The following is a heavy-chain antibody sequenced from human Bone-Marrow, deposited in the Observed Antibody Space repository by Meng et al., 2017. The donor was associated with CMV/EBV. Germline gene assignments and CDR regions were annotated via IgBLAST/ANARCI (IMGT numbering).Heavy chain of an antibody. CDR3: ARDRIGLVYGMDV. Sequence: GGSLTPACAASGFTFDDYGMSWVRQAPGKGLEWVSGINWNGGSTGYADSAKGRFTISRDNAKNSLYLQMNSLRAEDTALYDCARDRIGLVYGMDVWGQGTTVTVSS. D-gene: IGHD2-21*01. J-gene: IGHJ6*02. CDR2: INWNGGST. V-gene: IGHV3-20*01. CDR1: GFTFDDYG.